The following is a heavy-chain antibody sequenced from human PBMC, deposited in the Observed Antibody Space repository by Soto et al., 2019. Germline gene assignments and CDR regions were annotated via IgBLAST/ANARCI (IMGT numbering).Heavy chain of an antibody. CDR2: ISGKNQNT. Sequence: QVQLVQSGAEVKKPGASVKVSCKASGYTFTSYGLSWVRQAPGQGLEWIGWISGKNQNTHYAQNFQGRVTMTTDTSTNNAYMELGSLTSDDTAVYYCARGMYSGGWYFVYWGQGTLVTVSS. J-gene: IGHJ4*02. CDR1: GYTFTSYG. D-gene: IGHD6-19*01. V-gene: IGHV1-18*01. CDR3: ARGMYSGGWYFVY.